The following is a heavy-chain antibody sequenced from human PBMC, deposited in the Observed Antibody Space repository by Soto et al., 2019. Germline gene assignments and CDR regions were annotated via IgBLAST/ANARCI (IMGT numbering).Heavy chain of an antibody. J-gene: IGHJ5*02. D-gene: IGHD2-15*01. CDR2: IYYSGST. CDR3: ARLDYPANFPGALDP. CDR1: GASVTSDY. V-gene: IGHV4-59*02. Sequence: SERLSLTCTVSGASVTSDYWSWIRQPPGKGLERISYIYYSGSTKYSASLKSRVTISVDSSKNQLPLNLRSLTAAATAVYYCARLDYPANFPGALDPWCQGALGT.